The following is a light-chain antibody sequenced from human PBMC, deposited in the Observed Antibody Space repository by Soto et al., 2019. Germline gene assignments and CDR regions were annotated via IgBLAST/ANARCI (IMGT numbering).Light chain of an antibody. CDR3: QQRFNWPRFT. J-gene: IGKJ2*01. Sequence: EIVLTQSPAPLSLSPGERATLSCRASQSVSSYLAWYQQKPGQAPRLLIYDASNRATGIPARLSGGGSATDFTLTISSLEPEDFAVYYCQQRFNWPRFTFGQGTKLEIK. CDR1: QSVSSY. CDR2: DAS. V-gene: IGKV3-11*01.